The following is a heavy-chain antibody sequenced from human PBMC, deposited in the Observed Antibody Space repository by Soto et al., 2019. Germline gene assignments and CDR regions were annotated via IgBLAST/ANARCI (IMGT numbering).Heavy chain of an antibody. V-gene: IGHV1-2*04. CDR3: ARPVGGYSLYFDY. Sequence: GASVKVSCKASGYTFTGYYMHWVRQAPGQGLEWMGWINPNSGGTNYAQKFQGWVTMTRDTSISTAYMELSRLRSDDTAVYYCARPVGGYSLYFDYWGQGTLVTVSS. CDR1: GYTFTGYY. CDR2: INPNSGGT. J-gene: IGHJ4*02. D-gene: IGHD3-10*01.